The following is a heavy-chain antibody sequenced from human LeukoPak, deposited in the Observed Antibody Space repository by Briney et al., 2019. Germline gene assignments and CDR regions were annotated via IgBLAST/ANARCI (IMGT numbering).Heavy chain of an antibody. CDR3: AKDDRWLQFCC. J-gene: IGHJ4*02. V-gene: IGHV3-74*01. CDR1: GFTFSSYW. CDR2: INSDGSST. Sequence: TGGSLRLSCAASGFTFSSYWMHWVRQAPGKGLVWVSRINSDGSSTSYADSVKGRFTISRDNAKNTLYLQMNSLRAEDTAVYYCAKDDRWLQFCCWGQGTLVTVSA. D-gene: IGHD5-24*01.